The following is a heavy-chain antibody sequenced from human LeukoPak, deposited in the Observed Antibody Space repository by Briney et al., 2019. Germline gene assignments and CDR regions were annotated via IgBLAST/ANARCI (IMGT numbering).Heavy chain of an antibody. CDR1: GGSIRSYY. D-gene: IGHD5-18*01. CDR2: IYSTGST. CDR3: ARVSSGYNYGPSDY. V-gene: IGHV4-59*01. J-gene: IGHJ4*02. Sequence: PSETLSLTCTVSGGSIRSYYWSWSRQPPGKGLGWSGYIYSTGSTNYNPSLKSRVTISVDRSKNQFSLKLSSVTAADTALYYCARVSSGYNYGPSDYWGQGTLVTVSS.